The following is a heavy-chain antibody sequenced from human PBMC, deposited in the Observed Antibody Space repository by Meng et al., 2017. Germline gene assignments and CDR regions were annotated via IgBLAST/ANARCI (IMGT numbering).Heavy chain of an antibody. V-gene: IGHV3-74*01. CDR1: GFTFNNYW. D-gene: IGHD1-1*01. CDR2: ISGDGSIT. J-gene: IGHJ4*02. CDR3: LDEAPRSDY. Sequence: ELQLVESGGGLVQPGGSLRLYCAASGFTFNNYWMHWVRQVPGKGLVWVSRISGDGSITNYADSVKGRFTISRDNAKNTLYLQMNSLRPEDTAVYYCLDEAPRSDYWGQGSLVTVSS.